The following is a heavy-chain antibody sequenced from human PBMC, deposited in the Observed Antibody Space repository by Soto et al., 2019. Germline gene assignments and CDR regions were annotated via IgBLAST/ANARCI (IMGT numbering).Heavy chain of an antibody. D-gene: IGHD6-6*01. CDR3: ARAPGGSSSFVDY. CDR1: GYTFTSYA. CDR2: IDAGNGNT. J-gene: IGHJ4*02. V-gene: IGHV1-3*05. Sequence: QVQLVQSGAEEKKPGASVKVSCKASGYTFTSYAMHWVRQAPGQRLEWMGWIDAGNGNTKYSQKFQGRVTITRDTSASSANMELGSLRSEDTTVYYSARAPGGSSSFVDYWGQGTLVTVSS.